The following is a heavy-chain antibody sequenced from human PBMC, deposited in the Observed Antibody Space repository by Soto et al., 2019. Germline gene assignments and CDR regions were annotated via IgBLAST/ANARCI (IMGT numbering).Heavy chain of an antibody. V-gene: IGHV4-34*01. CDR3: ARGRYSHGYFDY. Sequence: KPSETLSLTCAVYGGSFSGYYWSWIRQPPGKGLEWIGEINHSGSTNYNPSLKSRVTISVDTSKNQFSLKLSSVTAADTAVYYCARGRYSHGYFDYWGQGTLVTVSS. CDR1: GGSFSGYY. CDR2: INHSGST. J-gene: IGHJ4*02. D-gene: IGHD5-18*01.